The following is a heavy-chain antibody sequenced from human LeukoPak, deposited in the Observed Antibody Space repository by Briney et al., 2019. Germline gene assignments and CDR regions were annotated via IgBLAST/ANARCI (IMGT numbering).Heavy chain of an antibody. CDR2: IYYSGST. Sequence: SETLSLTCTVSGGSISSYYWSWIRQPPGKGLEWIGYIYYSGSTNYKPSLKSRVTMSVDMSKNQFSLSLNSVTAADTAVYYCALWGYFDSSGRHFWGQGTLVTVSS. D-gene: IGHD3-22*01. CDR3: ALWGYFDSSGRHF. J-gene: IGHJ4*02. V-gene: IGHV4-59*12. CDR1: GGSISSYY.